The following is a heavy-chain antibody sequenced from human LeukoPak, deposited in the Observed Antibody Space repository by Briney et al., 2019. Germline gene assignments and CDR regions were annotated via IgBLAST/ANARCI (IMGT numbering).Heavy chain of an antibody. V-gene: IGHV3-53*01. CDR2: IYSGGST. CDR1: RFTFTSYW. CDR3: ASLPKIYGDTPFDI. J-gene: IGHJ3*02. Sequence: GGCLRLSCAASRFTFTSYWMSWVRQVPGKGLEWVSVIYSGGSTYYADSVKGRFTISRDNSKNTLYLQMNSLRAEDTAVYYCASLPKIYGDTPFDIWGQGTMVTVSS. D-gene: IGHD4-17*01.